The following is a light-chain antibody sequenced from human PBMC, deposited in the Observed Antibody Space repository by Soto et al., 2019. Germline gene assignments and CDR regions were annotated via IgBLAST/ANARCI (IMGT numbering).Light chain of an antibody. Sequence: EIVMTQSPATLSVSPGERATLSCRASQSVSSNLAWYQQNPGQAPRLLIYGASTRATGIPARFSGSGSGTEFTLTISSLQSEDFAVYYCQQYNNWPPWTVGQGTKVDSK. CDR2: GAS. CDR3: QQYNNWPPWT. V-gene: IGKV3-15*01. J-gene: IGKJ1*01. CDR1: QSVSSN.